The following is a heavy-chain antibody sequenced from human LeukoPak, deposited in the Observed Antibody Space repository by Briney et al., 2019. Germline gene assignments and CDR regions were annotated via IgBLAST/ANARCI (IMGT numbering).Heavy chain of an antibody. V-gene: IGHV3-21*01. CDR3: ARAAAAGTIYYGMDV. CDR1: GFTFSNAW. J-gene: IGHJ6*04. Sequence: GGSLRLSCAASGFTFSNAWMSWVRQAPGKGLEWVSSISSSSSYIYYADSVKGRFTISRDNAKNSLYLQMNSLRAEDTAVYYCARAAAAGTIYYGMDVWGKGTTVTVSS. CDR2: ISSSSSYI. D-gene: IGHD6-13*01.